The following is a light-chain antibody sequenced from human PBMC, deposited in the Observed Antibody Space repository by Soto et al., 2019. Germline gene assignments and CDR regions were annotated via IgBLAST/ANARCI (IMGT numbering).Light chain of an antibody. Sequence: AIQMTQSPSSLSASVGDRVTITCRASQGIRNDLGWYQEKPGKAPKLLMPTAATVQSGVPSRFSGSGSGTDFIIISSSLQAEDFATYYCLQDHSYPWTFGQGTKVEI. CDR3: LQDHSYPWT. V-gene: IGKV1-6*01. J-gene: IGKJ1*01. CDR1: QGIRND. CDR2: TAA.